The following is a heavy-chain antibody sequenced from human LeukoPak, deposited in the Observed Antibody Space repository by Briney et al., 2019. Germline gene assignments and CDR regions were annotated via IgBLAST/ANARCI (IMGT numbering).Heavy chain of an antibody. V-gene: IGHV3-30*02. J-gene: IGHJ3*02. CDR3: AKSARYYDSSGYIGGAFDI. CDR1: GFTFSSYG. CDR2: IRYDGSNK. Sequence: GGSLRLSCAASGFTFSSYGMHWVRQAPGKGLEWVAFIRYDGSNKYYADSVKGRFTISRDNSKNTQYLQMNSLRAEDTAVYYCAKSARYYDSSGYIGGAFDIWGQGTMVTVSS. D-gene: IGHD3-22*01.